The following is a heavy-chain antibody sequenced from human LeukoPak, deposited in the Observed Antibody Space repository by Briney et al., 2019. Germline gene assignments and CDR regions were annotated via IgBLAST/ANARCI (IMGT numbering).Heavy chain of an antibody. J-gene: IGHJ3*02. Sequence: PSETLSLTCTVSGYSISSGYYWGWIRQPPGKGLEWIGSIYYSGSTYYNPSLKSRVTISVDTSKNQFSLKLSSVTAADTAVYYCARVQISAAKGGAFDIWGQGTMVTVSS. CDR3: ARVQISAAKGGAFDI. CDR2: IYYSGST. D-gene: IGHD2-15*01. CDR1: GYSISSGYY. V-gene: IGHV4-38-2*02.